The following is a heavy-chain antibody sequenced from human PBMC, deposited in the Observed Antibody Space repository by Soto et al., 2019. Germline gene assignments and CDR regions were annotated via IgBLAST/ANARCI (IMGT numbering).Heavy chain of an antibody. D-gene: IGHD3-10*01. CDR3: ARGITMVRGVIIGLRDYYYGMDV. J-gene: IGHJ6*02. Sequence: TLSLTCAVYGGSFSGYYWSWIRQPPGKGLEWIGEINHSGSTNYNPSLKSRVTISVDTSKNQFSLKLGSVTAADTAVYYCARGITMVRGVIIGLRDYYYGMDVWGQGTTVTVSS. CDR1: GGSFSGYY. V-gene: IGHV4-34*01. CDR2: INHSGST.